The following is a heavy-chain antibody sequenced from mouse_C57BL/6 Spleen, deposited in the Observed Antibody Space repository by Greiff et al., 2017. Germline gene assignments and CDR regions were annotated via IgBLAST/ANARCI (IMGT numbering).Heavy chain of an antibody. CDR2: ILPGSGST. CDR3: ARPHYGCSSLAMDF. V-gene: IGHV1-9*01. Sequence: VQLQQSGAELMKPGASVKLSCKATGYTFTGYLIEWVKQRPGHGLEWIGEILPGSGSTIYNEKFKGKATFTADTSSSPAFMQLRSLTPEDSAIYYCARPHYGCSSLAMDFWGKGTSVTVAS. J-gene: IGHJ4*01. CDR1: GYTFTGYL. D-gene: IGHD1-1*01.